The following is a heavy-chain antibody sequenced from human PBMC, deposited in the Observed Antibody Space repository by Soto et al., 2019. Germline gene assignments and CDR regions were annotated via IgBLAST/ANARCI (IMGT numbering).Heavy chain of an antibody. CDR2: IYYSGST. Sequence: QVQLQESRAGLVKPSQTLSLTCTVSGGSISSGDYYWSWIRQPPGKGLEWIGYIYYSGSTYYNPSLKSRVTISVDTSKNQFSLKLSSVTAADTAVYYCASAMVVTQNWFDPWGQGTLVTVSS. CDR1: GGSISSGDYY. J-gene: IGHJ5*02. D-gene: IGHD2-21*02. V-gene: IGHV4-30-4*01. CDR3: ASAMVVTQNWFDP.